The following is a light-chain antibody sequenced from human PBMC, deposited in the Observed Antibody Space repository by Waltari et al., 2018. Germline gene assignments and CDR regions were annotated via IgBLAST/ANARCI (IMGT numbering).Light chain of an antibody. Sequence: EIVLTQSPATLSLSPGERATLSCGASQSISSNLAWYQFRPGQAPRLLIYDASNRATGIPARFSGSGSGTDFTLTINSLEPEDFAVYYCQQRSIWPLTFGGGTKVEIK. CDR1: QSISSN. CDR3: QQRSIWPLT. V-gene: IGKV3-11*01. CDR2: DAS. J-gene: IGKJ4*01.